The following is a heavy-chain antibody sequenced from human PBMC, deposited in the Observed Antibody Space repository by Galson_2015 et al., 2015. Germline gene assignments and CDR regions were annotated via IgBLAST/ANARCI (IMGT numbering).Heavy chain of an antibody. CDR2: IYHSGST. CDR1: AGSISSSNW. V-gene: IGHV4-4*02. D-gene: IGHD3-16*01. CDR3: ARGASYAWGY. J-gene: IGHJ4*02. Sequence: SETLSLTCAVSAGSISSSNWWSWVRQPPGKGLEWIGEIYHSGSTNWEIYHSGSTNYNPSLKSRATISLDESKNQLSLKLTSGTAADTAVYYCARGASYAWGYWGQGTLVTVSS.